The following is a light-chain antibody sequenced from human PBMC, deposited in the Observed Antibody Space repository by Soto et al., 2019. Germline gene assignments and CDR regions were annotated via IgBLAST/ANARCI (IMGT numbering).Light chain of an antibody. CDR2: GAS. CDR3: QHYYNWPRT. J-gene: IGKJ1*01. V-gene: IGKV3-15*01. Sequence: EIVMTQSPATLSVSPGERATLSCRSSQTVGRNLAWYQQKPGQAPRLLFYGASTRATDIPARFSGSGSGTEFTLIISSPQSEDFAVYYCQHYYNWPRTFGQGTKV. CDR1: QTVGRN.